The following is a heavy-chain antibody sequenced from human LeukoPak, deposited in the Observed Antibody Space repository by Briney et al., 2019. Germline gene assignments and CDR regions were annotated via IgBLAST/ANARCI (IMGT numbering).Heavy chain of an antibody. J-gene: IGHJ4*02. CDR2: VSGSGDTT. Sequence: GGSLRLSFAAPGFTFKNYAMTWVRQAPGKGLEWVAYVSGSGDTTYFSDSVKGRFSISRDNSKNTLYLQMNSLRAEDTALYYCATKAGLHGELSLFDYWGQGSLVTVSS. D-gene: IGHD2-15*01. CDR3: ATKAGLHGELSLFDY. CDR1: GFTFKNYA. V-gene: IGHV3-23*01.